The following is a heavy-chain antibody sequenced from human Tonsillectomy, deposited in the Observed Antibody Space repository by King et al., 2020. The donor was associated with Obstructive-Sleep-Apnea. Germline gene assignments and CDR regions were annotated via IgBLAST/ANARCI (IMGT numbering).Heavy chain of an antibody. Sequence: VQLQESCPGLVKPSETLSLTCTVSGGSISYYYWSWIRQPPGKGLEWVGYIFYSGSTNYNPSLKSRVTISVDTSKNQFSLKLRSVTAADTAVYYCARGLGGLDYWGQGTLVTVSS. CDR1: GGSISYYY. CDR3: ARGLGGLDY. V-gene: IGHV4-59*08. D-gene: IGHD3-16*01. CDR2: IFYSGST. J-gene: IGHJ4*02.